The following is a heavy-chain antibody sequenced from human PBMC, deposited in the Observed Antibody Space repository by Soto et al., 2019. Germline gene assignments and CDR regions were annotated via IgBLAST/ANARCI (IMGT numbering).Heavy chain of an antibody. D-gene: IGHD5-18*01. CDR3: ARDIRGYSRAFDY. CDR2: IYSSGST. J-gene: IGHJ4*02. CDR1: GDSVSSDNYY. Sequence: SETLSLTCTVFGDSVSSDNYYWTWIRQPPGKGLEWIGYIYSSGSTNYNPSLKSRVTISLDTSSNQFSLKLTSVTAADTAVYYCARDIRGYSRAFDYWGQGTLVTVSS. V-gene: IGHV4-61*01.